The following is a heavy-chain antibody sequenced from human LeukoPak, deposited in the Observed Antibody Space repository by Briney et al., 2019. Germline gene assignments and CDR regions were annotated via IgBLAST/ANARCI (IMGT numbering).Heavy chain of an antibody. CDR2: INHDGSST. J-gene: IGHJ4*02. V-gene: IGHV3-74*01. Sequence: PGGSLRLFCATSGFTFTTFWMHWVRQAPGKGLVWVSRINHDGSSTNYVDSVKGRFTISRDNAKNTVYLQMNSLRAEDTAVYYCVRDWGYDSSGYWQKYFDTWGQGTLVTVSS. CDR1: GFTFTTFW. D-gene: IGHD3-22*01. CDR3: VRDWGYDSSGYWQKYFDT.